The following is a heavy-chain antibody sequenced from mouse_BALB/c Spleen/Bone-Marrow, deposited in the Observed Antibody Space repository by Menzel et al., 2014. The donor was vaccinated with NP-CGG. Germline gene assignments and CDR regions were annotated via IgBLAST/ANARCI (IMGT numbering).Heavy chain of an antibody. CDR1: GFDFSRFW. D-gene: IGHD1-1*01. J-gene: IGHJ1*01. CDR3: EIRYGSSSRSWPIDD. CDR2: INPDSSTI. V-gene: IGHV4-1*02. Sequence: EVKLLESGGGLVQPGGSLKVSCAASGFDFSRFWMSWVRQAPGQGLEWIGEINPDSSTINYTPSLKGKFIISRDSAKNTLYLKMSKVISYDTAPSSCEIRYGSSSRSWPIDDWGAGTTVTVS.